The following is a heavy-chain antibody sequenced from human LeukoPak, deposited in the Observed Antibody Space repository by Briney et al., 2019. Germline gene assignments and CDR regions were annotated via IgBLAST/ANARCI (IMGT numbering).Heavy chain of an antibody. V-gene: IGHV4-4*09. CDR1: GVSISRFY. Sequence: SETLSLICTTSGVSISRFYWSWVRQPPGKGLEWIANIYNGVPTFFNPSLTSRATISVDTSKGQFSLQLASVTAADTAVYYCVQTTGWPGFDYWGQGILVTVSS. CDR2: IYNGVPT. D-gene: IGHD6-19*01. CDR3: VQTTGWPGFDY. J-gene: IGHJ4*02.